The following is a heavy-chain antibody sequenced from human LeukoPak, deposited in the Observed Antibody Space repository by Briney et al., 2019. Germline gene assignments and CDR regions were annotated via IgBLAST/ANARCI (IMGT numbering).Heavy chain of an antibody. CDR2: ISYDGSNK. Sequence: GGSLRLSCAASGFTFSSYAMNWVRQAPGKGLEWVAVISYDGSNKYYADSVKGRLTISRDNSKNTLYLQMNSLRAEDTAVYYCARALRGYSGSYEDYNWFDPWGQGTLVTVSS. CDR1: GFTFSSYA. D-gene: IGHD3-10*01. J-gene: IGHJ5*02. V-gene: IGHV3-30-3*01. CDR3: ARALRGYSGSYEDYNWFDP.